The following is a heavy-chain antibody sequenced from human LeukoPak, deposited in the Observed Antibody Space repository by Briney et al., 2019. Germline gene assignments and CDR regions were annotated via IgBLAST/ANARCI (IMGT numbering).Heavy chain of an antibody. J-gene: IGHJ4*02. CDR3: ARQTGSGLFILP. CDR1: GGSISNYY. V-gene: IGHV4-59*05. CDR2: IYYSGNT. Sequence: SETLSLTCTVSGGSISNYYWNWIRQPAGKGLEWIGSIYYSGNTYYNASLKSQVSISIDTSKNQFSLRLTSVTAADTAVYYCARQTGSGLFILPGGQGTLVTVSS. D-gene: IGHD3/OR15-3a*01.